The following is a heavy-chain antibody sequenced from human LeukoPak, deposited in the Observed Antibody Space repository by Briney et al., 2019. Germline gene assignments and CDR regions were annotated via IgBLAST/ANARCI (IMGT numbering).Heavy chain of an antibody. V-gene: IGHV1-2*06. Sequence: ASVKVSCKASGYTFTSYGISWVRQAPGQGLEWMGRINPNSGGTNYAQKFQGRVTMTRDTSISTAYMELSRLRSDDTAVYYCARPRNSYGTPLEYWGQGTLVTVSS. CDR1: GYTFTSYG. D-gene: IGHD5-18*01. J-gene: IGHJ4*02. CDR2: INPNSGGT. CDR3: ARPRNSYGTPLEY.